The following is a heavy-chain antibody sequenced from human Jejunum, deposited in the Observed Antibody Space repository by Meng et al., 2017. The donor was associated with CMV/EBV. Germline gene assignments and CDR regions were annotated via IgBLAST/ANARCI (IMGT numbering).Heavy chain of an antibody. V-gene: IGHV1-2*02. CDR3: AKADIYDC. D-gene: IGHD2-15*01. Sequence: QAQLVQSGSELKKPGASVKVSCKASGYTFTSYTMNWVRQAPGQGLEWMGWIDPYSGTTNYAQNFQGRVTMTRDTSINTAYMELSRLKSDDTAVYYCAKADIYDCWGQGTLVTVSS. J-gene: IGHJ4*02. CDR1: GYTFTSYT. CDR2: IDPYSGTT.